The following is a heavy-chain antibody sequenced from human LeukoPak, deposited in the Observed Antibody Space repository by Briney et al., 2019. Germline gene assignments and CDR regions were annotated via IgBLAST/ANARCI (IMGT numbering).Heavy chain of an antibody. CDR2: ISSSGSTI. V-gene: IGHV3-11*04. J-gene: IGHJ2*01. Sequence: GGSLRLSRAASGFTFSDYYMSWIRQAPGKGLEWVSYISSSGSTIYYADSVKGRFTISRDNAKNSLYLQMNSLRAEDTAVYYCARDRDTMIVDWYFDLWGRGTLVTVSS. CDR1: GFTFSDYY. CDR3: ARDRDTMIVDWYFDL. D-gene: IGHD3-22*01.